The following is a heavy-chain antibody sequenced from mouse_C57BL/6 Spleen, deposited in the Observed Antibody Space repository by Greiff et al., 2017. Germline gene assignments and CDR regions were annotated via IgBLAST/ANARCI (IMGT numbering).Heavy chain of an antibody. CDR1: GYSFTDYN. D-gene: IGHD2-1*01. J-gene: IGHJ1*03. V-gene: IGHV1-39*01. CDR3: ARAIYYGNYEYFDV. CDR2: INPNYGTT. Sequence: SGPELVKPGASVKISCKASGYSFTDYNMNWVKQSNGKSLEWIGVINPNYGTTSYNQKFKGKATLTVDQSSSTAYMQLNSLTSEDAAVYYCARAIYYGNYEYFDVWGTGTTVTVSS.